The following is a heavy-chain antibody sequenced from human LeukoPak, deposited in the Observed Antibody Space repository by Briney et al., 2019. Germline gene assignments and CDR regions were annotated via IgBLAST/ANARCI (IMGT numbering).Heavy chain of an antibody. D-gene: IGHD5-12*01. CDR3: ARDLRGSY. CDR2: IKQDGSEK. V-gene: IGHV3-7*01. Sequence: SGGSLRLSCAASGFTFSSYCMSCVRQAPGKGLEWVANIKQDGSEKYYVDSVKGRFTISRDNAKNSLYLQMNSLRAEDTAVYYCARDLRGSYWGQGTLVTVSS. CDR1: GFTFSSYC. J-gene: IGHJ4*02.